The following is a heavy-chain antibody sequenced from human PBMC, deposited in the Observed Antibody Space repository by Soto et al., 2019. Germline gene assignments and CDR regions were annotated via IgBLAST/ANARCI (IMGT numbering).Heavy chain of an antibody. Sequence: QVQLVESGGGVVQPGRSLRLSCAASGFTFSSYGMHWVRQAPGKGLEWVAGIWSGGSNENYADSVKGRFTISRDNSKNMLYLQMNSLRAADTAVYYCARGPGTSYFDYWGQGSLVTVSS. CDR1: GFTFSSYG. V-gene: IGHV3-33*01. J-gene: IGHJ4*02. CDR3: ARGPGTSYFDY. D-gene: IGHD2-2*01. CDR2: IWSGGSNE.